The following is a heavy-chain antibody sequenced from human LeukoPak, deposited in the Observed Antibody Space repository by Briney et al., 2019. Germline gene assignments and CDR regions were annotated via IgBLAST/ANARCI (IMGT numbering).Heavy chain of an antibody. V-gene: IGHV1-3*01. CDR2: INAGNGNT. J-gene: IGHJ2*01. CDR3: ARDFADCSSTSCYVPDWYFDL. D-gene: IGHD2-2*01. Sequence: ASVKVSCKASGYTFTSYAMHWVRQAPGQRLEWMGWINAGNGNTKYSQKFQGRVTITRDTSASTAYMELSSLRSEDTAVYYCARDFADCSSTSCYVPDWYFDLWGRGTLVTVSS. CDR1: GYTFTSYA.